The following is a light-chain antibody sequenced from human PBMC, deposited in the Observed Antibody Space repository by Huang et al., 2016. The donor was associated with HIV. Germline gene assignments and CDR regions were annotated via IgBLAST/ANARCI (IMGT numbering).Light chain of an antibody. J-gene: IGKJ4*01. V-gene: IGKV1-12*01. CDR3: QQGNSFPLT. Sequence: QSPSSVSASVGDRVTITCRASQDIGSYLAWYQQKPGKAPKVLIYAASSLESGVPIRFTGSGFGTHFALTIDSLQPEDFATYYCQQGNSFPLTFGGGTKVQI. CDR1: QDIGSY. CDR2: AAS.